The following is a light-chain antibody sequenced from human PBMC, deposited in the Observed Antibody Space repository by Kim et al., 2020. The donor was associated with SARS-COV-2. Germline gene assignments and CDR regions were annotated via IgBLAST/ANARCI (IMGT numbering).Light chain of an antibody. Sequence: QTITITCTGTNGYVDVYNSVSWYQQHPDTAPKLMVYDVSQRPTGVSNRLSGSKSGNTASLTISGLQAEDEADYYCSSYTSSSTWVFGGGTQLTVL. J-gene: IGLJ3*02. CDR1: NGYVDVYNS. V-gene: IGLV2-14*04. CDR3: SSYTSSSTWV. CDR2: DVS.